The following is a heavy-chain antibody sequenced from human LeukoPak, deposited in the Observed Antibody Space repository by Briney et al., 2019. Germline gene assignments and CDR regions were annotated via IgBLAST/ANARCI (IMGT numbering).Heavy chain of an antibody. CDR2: IYSGGST. J-gene: IGHJ3*02. V-gene: IGHV3-53*01. CDR1: GFTVSSNY. D-gene: IGHD6-13*01. Sequence: GGSLRLSCAASGFTVSSNYMSWFRQAPGKGLEWVSVIYSGGSTYYADSVKGRFTISRDNSKNTLYLQMNSLRAEDTAVYYCARDPAAAGLDAFDIWGQGTMVTVSS. CDR3: ARDPAAAGLDAFDI.